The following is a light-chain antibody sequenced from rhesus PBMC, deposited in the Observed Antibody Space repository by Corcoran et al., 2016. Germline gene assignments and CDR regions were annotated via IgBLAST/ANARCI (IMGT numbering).Light chain of an antibody. CDR1: QGIRSY. Sequence: DIQMSQSPSSLSASVGDRVTITCRASQGIRSYLNCYQQKPGKAPKLLIAYATTLASGVPSRFSGSGSGTDFTLTISSLQPEDFATYYCQQGNSSPYSFGQGTKVEIK. CDR3: QQGNSSPYS. CDR2: YAT. J-gene: IGKJ2*01. V-gene: IGKV1-32*02.